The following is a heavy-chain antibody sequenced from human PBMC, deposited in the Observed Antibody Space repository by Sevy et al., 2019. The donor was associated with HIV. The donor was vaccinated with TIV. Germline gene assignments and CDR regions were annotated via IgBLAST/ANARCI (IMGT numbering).Heavy chain of an antibody. CDR1: GFTFGDYA. J-gene: IGHJ4*02. CDR3: TREHGSGSYYKGMGPLFDY. Sequence: GGSLRLSCTASGFTFGDYAMSWFRQAPGKGLEWVGFIRSKAYGGTTEDAASVKCRFTISRDDSKSIAYLQMNSLKTEDTAVYYCTREHGSGSYYKGMGPLFDYWGQGTLVTVSS. V-gene: IGHV3-49*03. CDR2: IRSKAYGGTT. D-gene: IGHD3-10*01.